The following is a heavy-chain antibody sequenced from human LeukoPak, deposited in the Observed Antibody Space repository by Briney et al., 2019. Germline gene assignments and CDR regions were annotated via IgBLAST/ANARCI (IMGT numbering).Heavy chain of an antibody. V-gene: IGHV3-23*01. CDR1: GFTFSSYA. Sequence: GGSLRLSCAASGFTFSSYAMSWVRQAPGKGLEWVSAISGSGGSTYYADSVKGRFTISRDNSKNTLYLQMNSLRAEDTAVYYCAKVGSSWITIYYFDYWGQGTLVTVSS. D-gene: IGHD6-13*01. CDR3: AKVGSSWITIYYFDY. J-gene: IGHJ4*02. CDR2: ISGSGGST.